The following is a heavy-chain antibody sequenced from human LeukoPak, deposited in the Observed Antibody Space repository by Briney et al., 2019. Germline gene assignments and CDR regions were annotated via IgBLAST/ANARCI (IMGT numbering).Heavy chain of an antibody. CDR3: AKVGGGYCSSTSCSFDY. J-gene: IGHJ4*02. Sequence: GGSLRLSCAASGFTFSSYAMSWVRQAPGKGLEWVSAISGSGGSTYYADAVKGRFTISRDNSKNKLYMQMNSLRAEDTAVYYCAKVGGGYCSSTSCSFDYWGQGTLVTVSS. V-gene: IGHV3-23*01. D-gene: IGHD2-2*01. CDR1: GFTFSSYA. CDR2: ISGSGGST.